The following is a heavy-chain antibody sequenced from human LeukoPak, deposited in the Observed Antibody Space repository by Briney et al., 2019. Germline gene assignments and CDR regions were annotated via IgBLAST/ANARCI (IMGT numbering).Heavy chain of an antibody. D-gene: IGHD5-12*01. CDR3: AKGGSGYSGYYMYDY. V-gene: IGHV3-23*01. Sequence: GGSLRLSCAASGFTFSNFAMNWVRQAPGKGLEWVSPISGSGGSTNHADSVKGRFTISRDNSKNTLYLQMNSLRADDTAVYYCAKGGSGYSGYYMYDYWGQGSLVTVSS. J-gene: IGHJ4*02. CDR1: GFTFSNFA. CDR2: ISGSGGST.